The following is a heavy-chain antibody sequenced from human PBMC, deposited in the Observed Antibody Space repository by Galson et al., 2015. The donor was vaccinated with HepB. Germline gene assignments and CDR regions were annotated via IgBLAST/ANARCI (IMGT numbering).Heavy chain of an antibody. CDR2: IYPGDSDT. CDR3: ARHSIAVARSDYYGMDV. V-gene: IGHV5-51*01. Sequence: QSGAEAKKPGESLKISCKGSGYSFTSYWIGWVRQMPGKGLEWMGIIYPGDSDTRYSPSFQGQVTISADRSISTAYLQWSSLKASDTAMYYCARHSIAVARSDYYGMDVWGQGTTVTVSS. CDR1: GYSFTSYW. J-gene: IGHJ6*02. D-gene: IGHD6-19*01.